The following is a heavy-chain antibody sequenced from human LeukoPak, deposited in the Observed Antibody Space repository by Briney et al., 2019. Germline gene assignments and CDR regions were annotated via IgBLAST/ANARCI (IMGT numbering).Heavy chain of an antibody. D-gene: IGHD2-2*01. J-gene: IGHJ3*02. CDR1: GFTFDDYA. V-gene: IGHV3-9*01. CDR3: AKDTMPRLLWI. CDR2: ISWNSGSI. Sequence: PGGSLRLSCAASGFTFDDYAMHWVRQAPGKGLEWVSGISWNSGSIGYADSVKGRFTISRDNSKNTLYLQMNSLRAEDTAVYYCAKDTMPRLLWIWGQGTMVTVSS.